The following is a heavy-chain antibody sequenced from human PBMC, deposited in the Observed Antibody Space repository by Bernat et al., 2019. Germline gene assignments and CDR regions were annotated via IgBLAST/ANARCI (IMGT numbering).Heavy chain of an antibody. D-gene: IGHD5-12*01. V-gene: IGHV3-7*03. Sequence: EVQLVESGGGLVQPGGSLRLSCAASGFTFSSYWMSWVRQAPGKGLEWVANIKHDGSEKYYVDSVKGRFTISRDNAKNSLYLQMNSLRAEDTAVYYCARDRGVATISVYFDYWGQGTLVTVSS. J-gene: IGHJ4*02. CDR1: GFTFSSYW. CDR2: IKHDGSEK. CDR3: ARDRGVATISVYFDY.